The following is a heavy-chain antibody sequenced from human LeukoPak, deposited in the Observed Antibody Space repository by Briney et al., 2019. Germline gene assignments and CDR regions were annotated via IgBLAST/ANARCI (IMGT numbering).Heavy chain of an antibody. Sequence: GGSLRLSCAASGFTFSSYAMHWVRRAPGKGLEWVAFIRYDGSNKYYGDSVKGRFSISRDNSKNTLYLQMNSLRAEDTAVYYCASNHYDFWSGPTPYYLDYWGQGTLVTVSS. J-gene: IGHJ4*02. CDR1: GFTFSSYA. V-gene: IGHV3-30*02. CDR3: ASNHYDFWSGPTPYYLDY. CDR2: IRYDGSNK. D-gene: IGHD3-3*01.